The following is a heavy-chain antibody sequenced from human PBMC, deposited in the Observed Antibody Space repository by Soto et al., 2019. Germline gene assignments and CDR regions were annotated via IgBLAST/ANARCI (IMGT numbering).Heavy chain of an antibody. CDR2: ISGSGGST. J-gene: IGHJ5*02. CDR3: AKDSSSSGHHPNWFDP. Sequence: GGSLRLSCAASGFTFSSYAMSWVRQAPGKGLEWVSAISGSGGSTYYADSVKGRFTISRDNSKNTLYLQMNSLRAEDTAVYYCAKDSSSSGHHPNWFDPWGQGTLVTVSS. D-gene: IGHD6-6*01. V-gene: IGHV3-23*01. CDR1: GFTFSSYA.